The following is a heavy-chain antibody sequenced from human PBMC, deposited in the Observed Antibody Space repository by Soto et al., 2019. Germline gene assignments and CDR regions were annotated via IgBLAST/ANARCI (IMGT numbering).Heavy chain of an antibody. V-gene: IGHV2-5*02. CDR3: AHIPNYYQYDWSDP. J-gene: IGHJ5*02. CDR2: IYWDDDK. Sequence: QITLKESGPTLVKPTQTLTLTCTFSGFSLTTRGVGVGWIRQPPRKALECLALIYWDDDKRYSPSLQSRLSITKDTSKNQVVLTMTNVDPVDTATYYCAHIPNYYQYDWSDPWGQGTLVSVSS. D-gene: IGHD3-16*01. CDR1: GFSLTTRGVG.